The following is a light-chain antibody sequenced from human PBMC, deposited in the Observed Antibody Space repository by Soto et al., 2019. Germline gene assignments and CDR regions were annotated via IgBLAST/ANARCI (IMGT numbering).Light chain of an antibody. V-gene: IGKV1-5*01. CDR3: QQYNTYST. J-gene: IGKJ2*01. CDR2: DAS. CDR1: QSISTW. Sequence: DIQMTQSPFTLSASVGDRVTITCRASQSISTWLAWYQQKPGKAPKLLIFDASTLESGVPSRFSGSGSGTEFTLTISSLLPDDFATYFCQQYNTYSTFGQGTKLEIK.